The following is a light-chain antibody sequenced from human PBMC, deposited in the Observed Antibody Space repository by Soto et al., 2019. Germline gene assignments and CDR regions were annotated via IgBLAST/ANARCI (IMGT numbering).Light chain of an antibody. CDR1: QSISSY. CDR2: DAS. CDR3: QQRSNWVT. V-gene: IGKV3-11*01. Sequence: EIVLTQSPATLSLSPGERSTLSCRASQSISSYLAWHQQKPGQAPRLLIYDASNRATGIAARFSGSGSGTDFSLIISSLEPEDAAVYYCQQRSNWVTFGQGTRLEI. J-gene: IGKJ5*01.